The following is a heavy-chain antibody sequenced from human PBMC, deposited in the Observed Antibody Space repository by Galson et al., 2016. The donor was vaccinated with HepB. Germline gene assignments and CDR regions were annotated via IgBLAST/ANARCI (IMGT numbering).Heavy chain of an antibody. J-gene: IGHJ2*01. CDR1: GFTFSDYY. D-gene: IGHD3-10*01. V-gene: IGHV3-11*01. CDR2: ISSSGSTI. CDR3: ARYYYGSGSSPPYLRSWGGDWFFDL. Sequence: SLRLSCAASGFTFSDYYMSWIRQAPGKGLEWISYISSSGSTIYYADSVKGRFTIPSDNAKNSLYLQMNSLRAEDTAVYYCARYYYGSGSSPPYLRSWGGDWFFDLWGRGTLITVSS.